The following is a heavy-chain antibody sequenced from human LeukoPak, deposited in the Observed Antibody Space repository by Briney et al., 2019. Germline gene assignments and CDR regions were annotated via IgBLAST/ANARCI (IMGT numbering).Heavy chain of an antibody. D-gene: IGHD2-8*01. CDR1: GFTFSSYS. CDR3: ARVGGYCTNGVCPDY. J-gene: IGHJ4*02. Sequence: GGSLRLSCAASGFTFSSYSMNWVRQAPGKGLEWVSSISSSSSYIYYADSVKGRFTISRDNAKNSLYLQMNSLRAEDTAVYYCARVGGYCTNGVCPDYWGQGTLVTVSS. V-gene: IGHV3-21*01. CDR2: ISSSSSYI.